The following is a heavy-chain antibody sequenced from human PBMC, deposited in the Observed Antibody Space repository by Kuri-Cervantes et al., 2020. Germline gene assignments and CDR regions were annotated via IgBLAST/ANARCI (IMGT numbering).Heavy chain of an antibody. J-gene: IGHJ4*02. CDR3: AREGLEYGGSDY. V-gene: IGHV4-38-2*02. D-gene: IGHD4-23*01. Sequence: SETLSLTCTVSGYSISSGYYWGWIRQPPGKGLEWIGSIYYSGSTYYNPSLKSRVTIPVDTSKNQFSLKLSSVTAADTAVYYCAREGLEYGGSDYWGQGTLVTVSS. CDR1: GYSISSGYY. CDR2: IYYSGST.